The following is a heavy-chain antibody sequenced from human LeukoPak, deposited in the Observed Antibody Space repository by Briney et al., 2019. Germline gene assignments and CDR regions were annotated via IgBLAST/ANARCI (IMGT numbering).Heavy chain of an antibody. Sequence: GGSLRLSCAASGFTFSSYWMSWVPHAPGKGLERVANIKQDGSEKYYVDSVKGRFTISRDNAKNSLYLQMNSLRAEDAAVYYCARERPRRYFDYWGQGTLVTVSS. CDR2: IKQDGSEK. CDR3: ARERPRRYFDY. J-gene: IGHJ4*02. CDR1: GFTFSSYW. V-gene: IGHV3-7*01.